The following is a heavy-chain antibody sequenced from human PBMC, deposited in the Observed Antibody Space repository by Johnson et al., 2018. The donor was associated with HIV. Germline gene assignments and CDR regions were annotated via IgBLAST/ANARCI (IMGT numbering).Heavy chain of an antibody. CDR2: ISYDGNNK. V-gene: IGHV3-30*18. Sequence: QMLLVESGGGVVQPGGSLRLSCAASGFIFSNYDMEWVRQAPGRGLEWLVSISYDGNNKYYGDSVKGRFTISRDNSKNTLYLQMDSLRIEDTGVYYCAKAYCPGCDAFDIWGQGTMVTVSS. CDR1: GFIFSNYD. D-gene: IGHD2-21*01. CDR3: AKAYCPGCDAFDI. J-gene: IGHJ3*02.